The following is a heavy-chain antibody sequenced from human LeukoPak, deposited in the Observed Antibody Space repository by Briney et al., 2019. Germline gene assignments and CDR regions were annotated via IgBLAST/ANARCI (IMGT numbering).Heavy chain of an antibody. CDR2: INPNSGGT. Sequence: GASVKVSCKASGYTFTGYYMHWVRQAPGQGLEWMGWINPNSGGTKYAQKFQGRVTMTRDTSIGTAYMELSRLRSDDTAVYYCATSYYDFWSYSSEYFQHWGQGTLVTVSS. D-gene: IGHD3-3*01. J-gene: IGHJ1*01. CDR1: GYTFTGYY. CDR3: ATSYYDFWSYSSEYFQH. V-gene: IGHV1-2*02.